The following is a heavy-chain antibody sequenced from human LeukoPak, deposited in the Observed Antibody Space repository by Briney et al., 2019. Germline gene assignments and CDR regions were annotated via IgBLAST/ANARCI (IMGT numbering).Heavy chain of an antibody. J-gene: IGHJ6*03. D-gene: IGHD2-2*02. Sequence: ASVKVSCKASGYTFTSYGISWVRQAPGQGLEWMGWISAYNGNTNYAQKLQGRVTMTTDTSTSTAYMELRSLRSDDMAVYYCARGRVVPAAILVYYYYYMDVWGKGTTVTVSS. CDR2: ISAYNGNT. V-gene: IGHV1-18*03. CDR1: GYTFTSYG. CDR3: ARGRVVPAAILVYYYYYMDV.